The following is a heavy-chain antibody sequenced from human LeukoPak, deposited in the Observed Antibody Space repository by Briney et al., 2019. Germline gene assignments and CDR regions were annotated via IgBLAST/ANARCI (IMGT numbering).Heavy chain of an antibody. D-gene: IGHD6-6*01. V-gene: IGHV3-74*01. J-gene: IGHJ3*02. Sequence: GGSLRLSCAGSGFIFSQFWMQWVRQVPGKGLVWVSRINGDGSSTNYADSVKGRFTIFRDNAKNTLYLQMNSLRAEDTAVYYCARDRLPAARDIWGQGTMVTVSS. CDR2: INGDGSST. CDR3: ARDRLPAARDI. CDR1: GFIFSQFW.